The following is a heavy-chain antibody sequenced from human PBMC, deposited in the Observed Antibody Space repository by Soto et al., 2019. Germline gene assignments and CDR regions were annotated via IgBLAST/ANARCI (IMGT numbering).Heavy chain of an antibody. CDR2: IYYAGTT. CDR1: GGSISGYY. V-gene: IGHV4-59*08. Sequence: SETLSLTCTVSGGSISGYYWNWIRQPPGKGLEWIGYIYYAGTTTYNPSLQSRVSISLDTSKNEVSLKLTSVTAADTAVYFCARLGAYYQAMDSWGQGTLVTVSS. CDR3: ARLGAYYQAMDS. D-gene: IGHD3-22*01. J-gene: IGHJ1*01.